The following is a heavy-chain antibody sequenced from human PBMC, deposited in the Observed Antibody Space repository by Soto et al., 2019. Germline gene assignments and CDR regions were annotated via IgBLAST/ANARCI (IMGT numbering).Heavy chain of an antibody. Sequence: QLQLQESGSGLVKPSQTLSLTCAVSGGSISSGGYSWSWIRQPPGKGLEWIGYIYHSGSTYYNPSLKSRVSISVDRSKNQFSLKLSSVTAADTAVYSCARSPGGPGSSPFDYWGQGTLVTVSS. CDR3: ARSPGGPGSSPFDY. CDR2: IYHSGST. V-gene: IGHV4-30-2*01. D-gene: IGHD3-10*01. J-gene: IGHJ4*02. CDR1: GGSISSGGYS.